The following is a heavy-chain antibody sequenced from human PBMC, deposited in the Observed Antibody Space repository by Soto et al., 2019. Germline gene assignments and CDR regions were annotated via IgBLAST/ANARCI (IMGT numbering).Heavy chain of an antibody. CDR2: ISGSGGST. CDR1: GFTFSSYA. J-gene: IGHJ6*02. Sequence: GGSLRLSCAASGFTFSSYAMSWVRQAPGKGLEWVSAISGSGGSTYYADSVKGRFTISRDNSKNTLYLQMNSLRAEDTAVYYCAKDGYCSSTSCSLTHYYYGMDVWGQGTTVTVSS. V-gene: IGHV3-23*01. D-gene: IGHD2-2*01. CDR3: AKDGYCSSTSCSLTHYYYGMDV.